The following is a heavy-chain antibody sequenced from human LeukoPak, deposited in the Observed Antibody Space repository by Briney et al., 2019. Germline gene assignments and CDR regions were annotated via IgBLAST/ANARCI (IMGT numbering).Heavy chain of an antibody. D-gene: IGHD1-26*01. J-gene: IGHJ6*02. Sequence: PGGSLRLSCAASGFTFSSYSMNWVRQAPGKGLEWVSYIGSSSSTIYYADSVKGRFTISRDNAKNSLYLQMNSLRDEDTAVYYCARDGSATQRYYYYGMDVWGQGTTVTVSS. CDR2: IGSSSSTI. CDR1: GFTFSSYS. V-gene: IGHV3-48*02. CDR3: ARDGSATQRYYYYGMDV.